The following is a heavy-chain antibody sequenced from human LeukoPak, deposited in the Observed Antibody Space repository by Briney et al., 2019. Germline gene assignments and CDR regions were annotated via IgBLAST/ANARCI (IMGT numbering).Heavy chain of an antibody. V-gene: IGHV4-59*01. CDR3: TKGSIAYYYMDV. CDR2: IYYSGST. D-gene: IGHD3-22*01. CDR1: GGSISSYY. J-gene: IGHJ6*03. Sequence: SETLSLTCTVSGGSISSYYWSWIRQPPGKGLEWIGNIYYSGSTNYNPSLKSRVTISVDTSKNQFSLKLSSVTAADTAVYYCTKGSIAYYYMDVWGKGTTVTISS.